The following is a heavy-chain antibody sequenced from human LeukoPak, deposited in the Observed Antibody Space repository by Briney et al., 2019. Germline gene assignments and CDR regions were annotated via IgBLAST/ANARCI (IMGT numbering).Heavy chain of an antibody. Sequence: SETLSLTCAVYGGSFSGYYWSWIRQPPGKGLEWIGEINHSGSTNYNPSLKSRVTISVDTSKNQFSLKLSSVTAADTAVYYCARGSRGYTYGWGQGTLVTVSS. V-gene: IGHV4-34*01. CDR3: ARGSRGYTYG. CDR1: GGSFSGYY. CDR2: INHSGST. J-gene: IGHJ4*02. D-gene: IGHD5-18*01.